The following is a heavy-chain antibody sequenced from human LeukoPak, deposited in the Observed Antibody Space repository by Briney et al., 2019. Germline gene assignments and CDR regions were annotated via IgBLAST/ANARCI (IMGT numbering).Heavy chain of an antibody. CDR2: IKEDGSEK. CDR3: AKVQEMDTILPPFHY. D-gene: IGHD5-24*01. Sequence: PGGSLRLSCATSGFTFSSYWMTRVRQAPGKGLEWVANIKEDGSEKYYVDSVKGRFTISRDNAKNSLYLQMNSLRAADTAIYYCAKVQEMDTILPPFHYWGQGTLVTVSS. J-gene: IGHJ4*02. V-gene: IGHV3-7*03. CDR1: GFTFSSYW.